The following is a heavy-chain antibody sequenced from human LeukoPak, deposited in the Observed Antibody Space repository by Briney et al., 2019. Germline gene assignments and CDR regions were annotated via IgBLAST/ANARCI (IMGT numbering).Heavy chain of an antibody. V-gene: IGHV1-69*13. Sequence: TVKVSCKASGGTFSSYAISWVRQAPGQGLEWMGVIIPIFGRANYAQKFQGRVTITADESTSTAYMELSSLRSEDTAVYYCARSPPIKKYYYGSGSYYYYGMDVWGQGTTVTVSS. CDR1: GGTFSSYA. CDR3: ARSPPIKKYYYGSGSYYYYGMDV. D-gene: IGHD3-10*01. CDR2: IIPIFGRA. J-gene: IGHJ6*02.